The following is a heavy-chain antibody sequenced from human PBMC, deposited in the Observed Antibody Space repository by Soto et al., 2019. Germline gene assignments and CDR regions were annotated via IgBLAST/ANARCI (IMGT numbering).Heavy chain of an antibody. V-gene: IGHV4-30-4*01. J-gene: IGHJ6*02. CDR3: ARVRVVVVAATAVYYGMDV. D-gene: IGHD2-15*01. CDR2: IYYSGST. Sequence: PSETLSLTCTVSGGSISSGDYYWSWIRQPPGKGLEWIGYIYYSGSTYYNPSLKSRVTISVDTSKNQFSLKLSSVTAADTAVYYCARVRVVVVAATAVYYGMDVWGQGTTVTVSS. CDR1: GGSISSGDYY.